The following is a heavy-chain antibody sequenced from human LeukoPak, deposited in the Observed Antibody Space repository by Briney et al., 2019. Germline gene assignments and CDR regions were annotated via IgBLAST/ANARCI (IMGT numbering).Heavy chain of an antibody. CDR3: ARGWGYCSGGSCYSSDGMDV. J-gene: IGHJ6*02. CDR1: GGSIGSYY. CDR2: IYYSGST. Sequence: PSETLSLTCTVSGGSIGSYYWSWIRQPPGKGLEWIGYIYYSGSTNYNPSLKSRVTISVDTSKNQFSLKLSSVTAADTAVYYCARGWGYCSGGSCYSSDGMDVWGQGTTVTVSS. D-gene: IGHD2-15*01. V-gene: IGHV4-59*01.